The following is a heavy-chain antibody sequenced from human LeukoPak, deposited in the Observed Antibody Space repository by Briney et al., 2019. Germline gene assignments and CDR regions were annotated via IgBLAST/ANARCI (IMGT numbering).Heavy chain of an antibody. D-gene: IGHD1-26*01. CDR3: ASPNGDSEVGATHRFDY. CDR2: FDPEDGET. V-gene: IGHV1-24*01. Sequence: ASVKVSCKVSGYTLTELSMHWVRQAPGKGLEWMGGFDPEDGETIYAQKFQGRVTITADKSTSTAYMELSSLRSEDTAVYYCASPNGDSEVGATHRFDYWGQGTLVTVSS. J-gene: IGHJ4*02. CDR1: GYTLTELS.